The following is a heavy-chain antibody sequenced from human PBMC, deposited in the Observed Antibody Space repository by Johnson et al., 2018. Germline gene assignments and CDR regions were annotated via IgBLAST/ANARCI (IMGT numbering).Heavy chain of an antibody. CDR2: ISYDGSNK. CDR1: GFTFSSYA. Sequence: QVQLVESGGGVVQXGRSLRLSCAASGFTFSSYAMHWVRQAPGKGLEWVAVISYDGSNKYYADSVKGRFTISRDNSKNTLYLQMNSLRAEDTAVYYCAKDLRRFATTFAEFFQHWGQGTLVTVSS. D-gene: IGHD1-26*01. J-gene: IGHJ1*01. V-gene: IGHV3-30*04. CDR3: AKDLRRFATTFAEFFQH.